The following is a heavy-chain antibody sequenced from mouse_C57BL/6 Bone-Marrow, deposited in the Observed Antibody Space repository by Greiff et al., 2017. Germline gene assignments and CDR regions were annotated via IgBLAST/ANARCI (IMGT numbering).Heavy chain of an antibody. CDR3: SSQLRLVGFAY. V-gene: IGHV1-55*01. Sequence: VQLQQSGAELVKPGASVKLSCKASGYTFTSYWITWVKQRPGQGLEWIGDIYPGSGSTNYNEKFKSKATLTVDTSSSTAYMQLSSLTSEDSAVYYCSSQLRLVGFAYWGQGTLVSVCA. CDR2: IYPGSGST. D-gene: IGHD3-2*02. CDR1: GYTFTSYW. J-gene: IGHJ3*01.